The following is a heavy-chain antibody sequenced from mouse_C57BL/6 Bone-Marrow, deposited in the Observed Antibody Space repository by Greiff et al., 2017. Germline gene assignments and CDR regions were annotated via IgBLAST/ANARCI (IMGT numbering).Heavy chain of an antibody. D-gene: IGHD2-5*01. J-gene: IGHJ3*01. CDR2: INPNYGTT. V-gene: IGHV1-39*01. Sequence: VQLKESGPELVKPGASVKISCKASGYSFTDYNMNWVKQSNGKSLEWIGVINPNYGTTSYNQKFKGKATLTVDQSSSTAYMQLNSLTSEDSAVYYCASGDYYSNYDRYWGQGTLVTVSA. CDR3: ASGDYYSNYDRY. CDR1: GYSFTDYN.